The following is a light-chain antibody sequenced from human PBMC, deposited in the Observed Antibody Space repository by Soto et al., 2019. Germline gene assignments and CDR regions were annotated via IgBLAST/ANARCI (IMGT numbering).Light chain of an antibody. CDR2: DAS. V-gene: IGKV3-11*01. CDR1: QSVSRT. CDR3: QQRYNWPQT. J-gene: IGKJ1*01. Sequence: EVVLTQSPDTLSLSPGERANLSCRTSQSVSRTLAWYQQKSGQAPSLLIYDASNRATGIPTRFSRSGYGTEFTLTISSLEPEDFAVYYCQQRYNWPQTFGQGTKVEIK.